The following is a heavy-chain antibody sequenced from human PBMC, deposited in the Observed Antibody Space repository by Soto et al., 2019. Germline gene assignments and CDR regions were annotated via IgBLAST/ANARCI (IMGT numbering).Heavy chain of an antibody. V-gene: IGHV4-39*07. Sequence: SETLSLTCTVSGGSISSSSYYWGWIRQPPGKGLEWIGSIYYSGSTYYNPSLKSRVTISVDKSKNQFSLKLSSVTAADTAVYYCASNPAIGYSGYDVDYWGQGTLVTVSS. CDR3: ASNPAIGYSGYDVDY. D-gene: IGHD5-12*01. J-gene: IGHJ4*02. CDR1: GGSISSSSYY. CDR2: IYYSGST.